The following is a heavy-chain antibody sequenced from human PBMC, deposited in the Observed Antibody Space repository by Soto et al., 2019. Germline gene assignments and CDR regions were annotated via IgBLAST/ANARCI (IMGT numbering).Heavy chain of an antibody. CDR1: GFTFSSYA. CDR2: ISGSGGST. CDR3: AKELPDYGYSSGWYDY. V-gene: IGHV3-23*01. Sequence: GGSLRLSCAASGFTFSSYAMSWVRQAPGKGLEWVSAISGSGGSTYYADSVKGRFTISRDNSKNTLYLQMNSLRAEDTAVYYCAKELPDYGYSSGWYDYWGQGTLVTVSS. J-gene: IGHJ4*02. D-gene: IGHD6-19*01.